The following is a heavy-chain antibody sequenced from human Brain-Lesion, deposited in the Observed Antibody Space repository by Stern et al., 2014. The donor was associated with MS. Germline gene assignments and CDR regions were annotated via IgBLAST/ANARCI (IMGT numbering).Heavy chain of an antibody. D-gene: IGHD1-26*01. J-gene: IGHJ4*02. CDR3: ATLSPGAGGNYYRHFDY. CDR2: FDPEDGET. CDR1: GYTLTELS. V-gene: IGHV1-24*01. Sequence: VQLGESGAEVKKPGASVKVSCKVSGYTLTELSMHWVRQAPRQGLEWMGGFDPEDGETIYAQKFQGRVTMTEDTSTDTAYMELSSLRSEDTAVYYCATLSPGAGGNYYRHFDYWGQGTLVTVSS.